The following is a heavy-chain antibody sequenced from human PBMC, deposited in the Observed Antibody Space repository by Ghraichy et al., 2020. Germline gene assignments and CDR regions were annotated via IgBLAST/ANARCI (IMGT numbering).Heavy chain of an antibody. CDR3: AREYCSGGRCFFGGGGAHRAS. Sequence: GESLNISCAGSGFTFSNYWMHWVRQAPGKGLVWVSRNKSDGSSNIYADSVKGRFTISRDNAKNTLYLQMNSLRAEDTAGYYCAREYCSGGRCFFGGGGAHRASWGQGTLVAVSS. D-gene: IGHD2-15*01. J-gene: IGHJ5*02. CDR1: GFTFSNYW. CDR2: NKSDGSSN. V-gene: IGHV3-74*01.